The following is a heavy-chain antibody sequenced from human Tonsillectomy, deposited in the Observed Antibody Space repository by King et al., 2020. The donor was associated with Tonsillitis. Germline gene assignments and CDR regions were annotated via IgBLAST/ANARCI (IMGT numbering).Heavy chain of an antibody. V-gene: IGHV1-58*02. CDR3: ATDSSMGATTGLGY. D-gene: IGHD1-26*01. CDR2: IVVGSGDT. Sequence: QLVQSGPEVKKPGTSVKVSCKASGFPFSSSIIQWVRQARGQRLEWIGWIVVGSGDTNYAQKFQERVAITRDLSTSTAYMELRSLRSEDTAVYYCATDSSMGATTGLGYWGQGTLVTVSS. J-gene: IGHJ4*02. CDR1: GFPFSSSI.